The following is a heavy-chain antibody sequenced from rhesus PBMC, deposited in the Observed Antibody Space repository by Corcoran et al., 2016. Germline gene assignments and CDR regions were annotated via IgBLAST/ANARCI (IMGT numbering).Heavy chain of an antibody. CDR1: GGSISGYS. V-gene: IGHV4-160*01. CDR2: IYGSGGST. J-gene: IGHJ4*01. Sequence: QVQLQESGPGLGKPSETLSLPCAVSGGSISGYSWSWIRPPPGKGLEWIGRIYGSGGSTDYNPSLKSRVTISTDTSKNQFSLKLSSVTAADTAVYYCARRDYYGSGELDYWGQGVLVTVSS. D-gene: IGHD3-28*01. CDR3: ARRDYYGSGELDY.